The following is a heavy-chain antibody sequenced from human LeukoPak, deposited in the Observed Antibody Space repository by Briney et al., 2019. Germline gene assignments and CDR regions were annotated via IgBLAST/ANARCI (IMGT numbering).Heavy chain of an antibody. CDR1: GYTFTSYG. J-gene: IGHJ4*02. Sequence: ASVKVSCKASGYTFTSYGISWVRQAPGQGLEWMGWISAYNGNTNYAQKRQGRVTITKDSSTSKADMELRRLRSDDTALYYCARGGGSGWFDYWGQETLVTVSS. V-gene: IGHV1-18*01. D-gene: IGHD6-19*01. CDR2: ISAYNGNT. CDR3: ARGGGSGWFDY.